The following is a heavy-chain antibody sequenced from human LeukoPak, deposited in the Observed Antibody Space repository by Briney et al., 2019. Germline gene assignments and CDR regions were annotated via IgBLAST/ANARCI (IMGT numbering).Heavy chain of an antibody. Sequence: HPGRSLRLSCAASRFTFSNYAMHWVRQAPGKGLEWVAVISYDGSNKYYADSVKGRFTISRDNAKNSLYLQMNSLRAEDTAVYYCARDSGWGYRGYSYGTYDAFDIWGQGTMVTVSS. V-gene: IGHV3-30-3*01. CDR1: RFTFSNYA. CDR3: ARDSGWGYRGYSYGTYDAFDI. J-gene: IGHJ3*02. CDR2: ISYDGSNK. D-gene: IGHD5-18*01.